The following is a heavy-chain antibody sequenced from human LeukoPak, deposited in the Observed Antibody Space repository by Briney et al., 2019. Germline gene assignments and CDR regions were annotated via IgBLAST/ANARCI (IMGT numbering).Heavy chain of an antibody. CDR3: ATGGSGWYNFDY. CDR2: FDPEDGET. D-gene: IGHD6-19*01. V-gene: IGHV1-24*01. CDR1: GYTLTELS. Sequence: GASVKVSCKVSGYTLTELSMHWVRQAPGKRLEWMGGFDPEDGETIYAQKFQGRVTMTEDTSTDTAYMELSSLRSEDTAVYYCATGGSGWYNFDYWGQGTLVTVSS. J-gene: IGHJ4*02.